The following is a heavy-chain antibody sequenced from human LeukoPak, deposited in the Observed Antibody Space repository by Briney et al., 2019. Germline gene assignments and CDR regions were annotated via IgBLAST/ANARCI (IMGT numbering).Heavy chain of an antibody. D-gene: IGHD2-21*02. Sequence: GRSLRLSCAASGFTFSSYGMHWVRQAPGKGLEWVAVISYDGSNKYYADSVKGRFTISRDNSKNTLYLQMNSLRAEDTAVYYCAKDGVSQAYCGGDCYSDNWFDPWGQGTLVTVSS. CDR2: ISYDGSNK. J-gene: IGHJ5*02. CDR3: AKDGVSQAYCGGDCYSDNWFDP. V-gene: IGHV3-30*18. CDR1: GFTFSSYG.